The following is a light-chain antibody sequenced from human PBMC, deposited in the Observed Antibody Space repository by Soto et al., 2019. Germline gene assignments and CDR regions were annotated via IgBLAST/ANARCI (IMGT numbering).Light chain of an antibody. Sequence: QSVPTQPPSASGTPGQRVTISCSGSSSNIGSNYVYWYQQLPGTAPKLLIYRNDQRPSGVPDRFSGSKSGTSASLAISGLRSDDEADYYCAAWDDSLSGVVFGGGTKLTVL. CDR2: RND. V-gene: IGLV1-47*01. CDR1: SSNIGSNY. J-gene: IGLJ3*02. CDR3: AAWDDSLSGVV.